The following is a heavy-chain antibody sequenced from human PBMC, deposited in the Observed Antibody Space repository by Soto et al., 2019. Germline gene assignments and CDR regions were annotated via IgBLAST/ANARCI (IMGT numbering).Heavy chain of an antibody. D-gene: IGHD3-22*01. Sequence: SETLSLTCTVPGASLGRYSSYWSWLRLPAGKGLEWIGRISIVGLVSAGDSTAYNPSLKGRVTISVDKSMNRLSLILRSVTAADTAVYYCVGETSYYDGKGYTFTNWGQGTQVTVSS. CDR2: ISIVGLVSAGDST. CDR1: GASLGRYSSY. CDR3: VGETSYYDGKGYTFTN. V-gene: IGHV4-61*02. J-gene: IGHJ4*02.